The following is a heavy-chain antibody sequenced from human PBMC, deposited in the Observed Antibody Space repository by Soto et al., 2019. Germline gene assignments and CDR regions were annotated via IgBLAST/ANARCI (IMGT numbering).Heavy chain of an antibody. D-gene: IGHD3-22*01. CDR3: AGGAATKIVVVMYDAFEI. J-gene: IGHJ3*02. CDR2: SIPVFGTP. CDR1: GATLNTFINYG. V-gene: IGHV1-69*12. Sequence: QVQLVQSGAEVKKPGSSVKVSCKASGATLNTFINYGITWVRQAPGQGLEWMGGSIPVFGTPNYAQKFQGRVSISADECKRTAYMELSSLRSEDTAVYYCAGGAATKIVVVMYDAFEIWGEGKMVTVSS.